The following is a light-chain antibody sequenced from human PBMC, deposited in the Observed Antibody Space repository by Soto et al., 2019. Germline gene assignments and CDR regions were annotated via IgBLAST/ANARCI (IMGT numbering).Light chain of an antibody. Sequence: QSALTQPRSVSGSPGQSVTISCTGTSSDVGGYNFVSWYQQYPGKAPKLIIYDDSKRPSGVPDRFSGSKSGNTASLTISGLQAEDEADYYCCSYAGSYTLWVFGGGTKVTVL. CDR1: SSDVGGYNF. J-gene: IGLJ3*02. CDR2: DDS. V-gene: IGLV2-11*01. CDR3: CSYAGSYTLWV.